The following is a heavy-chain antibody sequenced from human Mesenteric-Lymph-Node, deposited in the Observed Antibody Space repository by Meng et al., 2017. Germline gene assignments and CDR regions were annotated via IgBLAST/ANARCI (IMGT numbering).Heavy chain of an antibody. Sequence: APVKVSCKASGYTFTRYHMHWVRQAPGQGLEWMGIINPSGCSTGYAQKFQGRVTMTRDTSTSTVYRGLSNLRSEDTAVYYCARGIGLGVYYYCSERSPKYGMDVWGQGTMVTVSS. D-gene: IGHD3-10*01. J-gene: IGHJ6*02. CDR3: ARGIGLGVYYYCSERSPKYGMDV. CDR1: GYTFTRYH. CDR2: INPSGCST. V-gene: IGHV1-46*01.